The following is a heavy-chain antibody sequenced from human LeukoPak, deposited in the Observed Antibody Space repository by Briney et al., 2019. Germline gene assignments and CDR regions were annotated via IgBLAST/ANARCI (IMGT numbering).Heavy chain of an antibody. CDR2: IYYSGST. D-gene: IGHD5-24*01. Sequence: SETLSLTCTVSGGSINNYYWSWIRQPPGKGLEWIGYIYYSGSTNYNPSLKGRVTISVDTSKSHFSLKMSSVTAADTAVYYCARGARHGYNYPFVYCGQGTLVTVSS. V-gene: IGHV4-59*08. J-gene: IGHJ4*02. CDR1: GGSINNYY. CDR3: ARGARHGYNYPFVY.